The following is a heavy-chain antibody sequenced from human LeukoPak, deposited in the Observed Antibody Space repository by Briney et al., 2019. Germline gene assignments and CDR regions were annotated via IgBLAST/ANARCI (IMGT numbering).Heavy chain of an antibody. D-gene: IGHD3-16*02. V-gene: IGHV4-39*01. J-gene: IGHJ4*02. CDR3: ASRNHYDYVWGSYPQGFDY. CDR2: IYYSGST. Sequence: PSETLSLTCTVSGGSISSSSYYWGWIRQPPGKGLEWIGSIYYSGSTYYNPSLKSRVTISVDTSKNQFSLKLSSVTAADTAVYYCASRNHYDYVWGSYPQGFDYWGQGTPVTVSS. CDR1: GGSISSSSYY.